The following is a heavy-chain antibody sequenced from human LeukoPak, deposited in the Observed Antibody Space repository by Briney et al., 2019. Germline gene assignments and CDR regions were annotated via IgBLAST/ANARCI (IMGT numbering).Heavy chain of an antibody. CDR2: IRSKANSYAT. Sequence: GGSLILSCAASGFTFSGSAMHWVRQASGKGLEWVGRIRSKANSYATAYAASARGRFTISRDDSKNTAYLQMNSLNTEDTAVYYCTKGSAAAGSNNWFDPWGQGTLVTDSS. D-gene: IGHD6-13*01. V-gene: IGHV3-73*01. J-gene: IGHJ5*02. CDR3: TKGSAAAGSNNWFDP. CDR1: GFTFSGSA.